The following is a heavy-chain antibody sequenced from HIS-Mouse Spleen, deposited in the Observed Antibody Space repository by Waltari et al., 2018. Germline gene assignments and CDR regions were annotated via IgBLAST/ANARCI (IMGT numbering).Heavy chain of an antibody. CDR3: ASPSGSDAFDI. D-gene: IGHD3-10*01. J-gene: IGHJ3*02. CDR1: GYSISSGYY. V-gene: IGHV4-38-2*02. CDR2: IYHSGST. Sequence: QVQLQESGPGLVKPSETLSLTCTVSGYSISSGYYWGWIRQPPGKGLEWIGSIYHSGSTYYNPSLKSRVTISVDTSMTQFSLKLSSVTAADTAVYYCASPSGSDAFDIWGQGTMVTVSS.